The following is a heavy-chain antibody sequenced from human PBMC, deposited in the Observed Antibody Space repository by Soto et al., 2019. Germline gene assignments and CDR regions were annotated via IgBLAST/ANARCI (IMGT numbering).Heavy chain of an antibody. V-gene: IGHV3-74*01. CDR1: GFTFSKYW. J-gene: IGHJ4*02. D-gene: IGHD3-9*01. CDR2: IDPYDTGI. CDR3: ARDMTGADDY. Sequence: EVHLVESGGGLVQPGGSLRLSCAASGFTFSKYWFHWVRQAPGKGLMWVSRIDPYDTGITYADSVKGRFTISRDNARNTLYLQMDSLPAEDTAVYYCARDMTGADDYLGQGTLVTVSS.